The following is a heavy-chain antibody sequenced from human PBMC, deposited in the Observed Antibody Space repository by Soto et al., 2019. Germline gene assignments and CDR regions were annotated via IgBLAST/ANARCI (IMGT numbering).Heavy chain of an antibody. CDR3: AKLRGYSSGWYYFDY. D-gene: IGHD6-19*01. Sequence: GGSLRLSCAASGFTFSSYAMGWVRQAPGKGLEWVAGISVSDTTYYADSVKGRFTISRDNSKTTLYLQMNSLRAEDTAVYYCAKLRGYSSGWYYFDYWGQGTLVTVSS. CDR2: ISVSDTT. V-gene: IGHV3-23*01. CDR1: GFTFSSYA. J-gene: IGHJ4*02.